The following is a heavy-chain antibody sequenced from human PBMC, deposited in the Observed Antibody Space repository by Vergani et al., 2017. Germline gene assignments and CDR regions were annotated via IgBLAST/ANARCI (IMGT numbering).Heavy chain of an antibody. CDR1: GGSISSGDYY. V-gene: IGHV4-30-4*08. D-gene: IGHD3-9*01. J-gene: IGHJ5*02. Sequence: QVQLQESGPGLVKPSQTLSLTCTVSGGSISSGDYYWSWIRQPPGKGLEWIGYIYYSGSTYYNPSLKSRVTISVDTSKNQFSLKLSSVTAADTAVYYCASSLELLYYVGLSLDPWGQGTLVTVSS. CDR3: ASSLELLYYVGLSLDP. CDR2: IYYSGST.